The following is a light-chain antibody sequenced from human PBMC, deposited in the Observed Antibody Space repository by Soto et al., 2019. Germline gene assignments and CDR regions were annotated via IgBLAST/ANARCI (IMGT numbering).Light chain of an antibody. CDR2: KVS. Sequence: DVVMTQSPLSLPVTLEQPASISCRSSQSLVYSDGNSYLSWFQQRPGQSPRRLIYKVSNRDSGVPDRFSGSGSGTDFTLKISRVEAEDVGVYYCMQGTYWPSWTFGQGTKVEIK. J-gene: IGKJ1*01. CDR1: QSLVYSDGNSY. V-gene: IGKV2-30*01. CDR3: MQGTYWPSWT.